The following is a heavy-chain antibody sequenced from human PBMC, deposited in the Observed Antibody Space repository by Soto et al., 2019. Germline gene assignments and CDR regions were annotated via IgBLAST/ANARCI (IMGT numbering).Heavy chain of an antibody. V-gene: IGHV1-69*06. Sequence: VASVKVSCKASGGTFSSYAISWVRQAPGQGLEWMGGIIPIFGTANYAQKFQGRVTITADKSTSTAYMELSSLRSEDTAVYYCARWAAPYNWFDPWGQGTLVTVSS. CDR3: ARWAAPYNWFDP. D-gene: IGHD6-13*01. CDR2: IIPIFGTA. J-gene: IGHJ5*02. CDR1: GGTFSSYA.